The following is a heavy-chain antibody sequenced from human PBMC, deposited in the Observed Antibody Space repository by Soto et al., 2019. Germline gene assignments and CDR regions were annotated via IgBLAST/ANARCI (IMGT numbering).Heavy chain of an antibody. CDR1: GGSITSLNNY. V-gene: IGHV4-39*01. Sequence: LQLQESGPGLVKPSETLSLSCSVSGGSITSLNNYWGWIRQAPGKGLEWIGSFYYSGDTYYNPSLKRRVTMSVDTSKNHFSLQLSSVTAADTAVYYCARHRLKWLVYFDYWGPGALVTVSS. CDR3: ARHRLKWLVYFDY. CDR2: FYYSGDT. D-gene: IGHD6-19*01. J-gene: IGHJ4*02.